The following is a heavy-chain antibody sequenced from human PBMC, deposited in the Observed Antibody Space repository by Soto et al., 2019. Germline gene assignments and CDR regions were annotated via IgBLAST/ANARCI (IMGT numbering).Heavy chain of an antibody. Sequence: GGSLRLSCAASGFTFSTYWMSWVRQAPGKGLEWVANIKQDGSERYYVDSVTGRFTISRDNAKNSLYLQMNSLRAEDTAVYYCTKEERDKPPSLAYFDYWGQGTLVTVSS. CDR3: TKEERDKPPSLAYFDY. J-gene: IGHJ4*02. CDR1: GFTFSTYW. CDR2: IKQDGSER. V-gene: IGHV3-7*03.